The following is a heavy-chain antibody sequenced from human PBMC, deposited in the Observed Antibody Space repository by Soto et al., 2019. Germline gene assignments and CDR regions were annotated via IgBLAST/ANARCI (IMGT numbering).Heavy chain of an antibody. CDR2: IIPIFGTA. J-gene: IGHJ5*02. D-gene: IGHD5-18*01. V-gene: IGHV1-69*13. Sequence: GASVKVSCKASGGTFSSYAISWVRQAPGQGLEWMGGIIPIFGTANYAQKFQGRVTITADESTSTAYMELSSLRSEDTAVYYCAREYSYGYHTNWFAPWGRATLVNVSS. CDR1: GGTFSSYA. CDR3: AREYSYGYHTNWFAP.